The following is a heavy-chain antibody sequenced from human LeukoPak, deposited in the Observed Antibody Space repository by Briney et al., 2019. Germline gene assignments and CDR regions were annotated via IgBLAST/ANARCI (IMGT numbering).Heavy chain of an antibody. CDR2: IYYSGSS. CDR1: GGSISSYY. V-gene: IGHV4-59*01. CDR3: ARVPRSYYYYYYMDV. Sequence: SGTLSLTCAVSGGSISSYYWSWIRQPPGKGLESLGYIYYSGSSNYNPSLKSRVTISADTSKNQFSLKLSSVTAADTAVYYCARVPRSYYYYYYMDVWGKGTTVTVSS. J-gene: IGHJ6*03.